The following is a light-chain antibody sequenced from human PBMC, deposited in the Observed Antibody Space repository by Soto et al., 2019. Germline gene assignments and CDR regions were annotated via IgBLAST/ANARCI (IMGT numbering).Light chain of an antibody. Sequence: EIVLTQSPATLSLFPGERATLSCRASGGVSRYLAWYQQKPGQAPRLLIYDSSNGATGIPARFCGSGSGTDSPLTISRIEPEDSAVYYCHQHYNSPLTFGGGTKVQIK. CDR1: GGVSRY. V-gene: IGKV3-11*01. J-gene: IGKJ4*01. CDR2: DSS. CDR3: HQHYNSPLT.